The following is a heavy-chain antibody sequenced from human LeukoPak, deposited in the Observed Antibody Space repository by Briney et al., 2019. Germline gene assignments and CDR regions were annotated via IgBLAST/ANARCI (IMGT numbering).Heavy chain of an antibody. CDR3: ARHKEAYGSGSYFTFDY. J-gene: IGHJ4*02. D-gene: IGHD3-10*01. CDR1: GGSISSYY. V-gene: IGHV4-59*08. Sequence: PSETLSLTCTVSGGSISSYYWSWIRQPPGKGLEWIGYIYYSGSTNYNPSLKSRVTISVDTSKNQFSLKLSSVTAADTAVYYCARHKEAYGSGSYFTFDYWGQGTLVTVSS. CDR2: IYYSGST.